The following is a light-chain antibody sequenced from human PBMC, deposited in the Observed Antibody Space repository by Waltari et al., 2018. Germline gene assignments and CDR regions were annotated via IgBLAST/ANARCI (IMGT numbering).Light chain of an antibody. CDR2: GAS. J-gene: IGKJ4*01. V-gene: IGKV1-12*01. Sequence: DIQMTQSPSSVSAFVGDRVTITCRASQSISNWLAWYQQKPGKAPKLLIYGASDLHSGVTSRFSGSGAGTDFTLTISSLQAEDFATYYCQQVNSFPATFGGGTTVEIK. CDR3: QQVNSFPAT. CDR1: QSISNW.